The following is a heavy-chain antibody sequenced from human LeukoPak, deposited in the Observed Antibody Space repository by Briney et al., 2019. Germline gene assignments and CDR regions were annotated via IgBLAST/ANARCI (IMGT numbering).Heavy chain of an antibody. V-gene: IGHV3-30*02. CDR3: AKSPYCSSTSCSKGDYYMDV. Sequence: PGGSLRLSCAASGFTFSRYGMHWVRQAPGKGLEWVAFIRYDGSNKYYADSVKGRFTISRDNSKNTLYLRMNSLRAEDTAVYYCAKSPYCSSTSCSKGDYYMDVWGKGTTVTVSS. CDR1: GFTFSRYG. D-gene: IGHD2-2*01. J-gene: IGHJ6*03. CDR2: IRYDGSNK.